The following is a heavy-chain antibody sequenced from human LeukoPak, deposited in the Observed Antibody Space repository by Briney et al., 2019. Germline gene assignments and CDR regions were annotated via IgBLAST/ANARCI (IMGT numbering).Heavy chain of an antibody. CDR1: GFTFGSYT. CDR2: ITGSGLEP. J-gene: IGHJ4*02. D-gene: IGHD7-27*01. V-gene: IGHV3-23*01. CDR3: AKDGVDWGSYFDC. Sequence: GGSLRLSCAASGFTFGSYTMTWVRQAPGKGLEWVSSITGSGLEPHYADSVKGRFTISRDNFKNTLYLQMHRLRAADTAVYYCAKDGVDWGSYFDCGGQGTLVAVSS.